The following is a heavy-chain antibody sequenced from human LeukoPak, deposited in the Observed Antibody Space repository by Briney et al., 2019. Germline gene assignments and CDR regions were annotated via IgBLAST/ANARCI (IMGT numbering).Heavy chain of an antibody. CDR3: AKGSPLVLGAGESYYFGMGV. Sequence: GGSLRLSCAASGFTFSSYAMSWVRQAPGKGLEWVSAISGSGGSTYYADSVKGRFTISRDSAKNTVYLHMNSLRVEDTAVYYCAKGSPLVLGAGESYYFGMGVGGQGTTVTVSS. J-gene: IGHJ6*02. CDR1: GFTFSSYA. V-gene: IGHV3-23*01. CDR2: ISGSGGST. D-gene: IGHD3-10*01.